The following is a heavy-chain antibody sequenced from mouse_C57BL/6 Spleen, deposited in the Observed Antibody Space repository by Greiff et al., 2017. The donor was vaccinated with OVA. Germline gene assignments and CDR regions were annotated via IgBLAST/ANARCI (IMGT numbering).Heavy chain of an antibody. CDR1: GYTFTSYW. CDR3: ARGNTYYAMDY. Sequence: QVQLQQPGAELVMPGASVKLSCKASGYTFTSYWMHWVKQRPGQGLELIGEIDPSDSYTNYNQKFKGKSTLTVDKSSSTAYMQLSSLTSEDSAVYYCARGNTYYAMDYWGQGTSVTVSS. J-gene: IGHJ4*01. D-gene: IGHD2-1*01. V-gene: IGHV1-69*01. CDR2: IDPSDSYT.